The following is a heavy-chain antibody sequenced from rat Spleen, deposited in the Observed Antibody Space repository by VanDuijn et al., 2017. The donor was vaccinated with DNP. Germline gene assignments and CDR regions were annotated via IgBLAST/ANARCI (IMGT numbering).Heavy chain of an antibody. CDR2: ISYSGST. J-gene: IGHJ4*01. CDR3: ATHNYYSSPYYAMDA. CDR1: GYSITSNY. Sequence: EVQLQESGPGLVKPSQSLSLTCSVTGYSITSNYWGWIRKFPGNKMEWIGHISYSGSTGYNPSLKSRISITRDTSKNQYFLQLHSVTTEDTATYYCATHNYYSSPYYAMDAWGQGTSVTVSS. V-gene: IGHV3-1*01. D-gene: IGHD1-2*01.